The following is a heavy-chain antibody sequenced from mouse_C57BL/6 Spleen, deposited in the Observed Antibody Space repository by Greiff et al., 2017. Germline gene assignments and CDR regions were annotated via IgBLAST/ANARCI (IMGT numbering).Heavy chain of an antibody. Sequence: EVKLMESGGGLVQPGESLKLSCESNEYEFPSHDMSWVRKTPGKRLELVAAINRDGGSTYYPDTMEGRFIISRDNTKKTLYLQRSSLRSEDTAVYYCARRAGGYGNYTWFAYWGQGTLVTVSA. CDR1: EYEFPSHD. CDR3: ARRAGGYGNYTWFAY. CDR2: INRDGGST. D-gene: IGHD2-1*01. V-gene: IGHV5-2*03. J-gene: IGHJ3*01.